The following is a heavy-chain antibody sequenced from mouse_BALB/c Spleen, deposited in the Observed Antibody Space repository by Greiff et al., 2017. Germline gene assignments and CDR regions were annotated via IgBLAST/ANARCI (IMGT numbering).Heavy chain of an antibody. CDR2: IYPGGGYT. J-gene: IGHJ4*01. CDR3: ARGPVVASHAMDY. Sequence: QVHVKQSGAELVRPGTSVKISCKASGYTFTNYWLGWVKQRPGHGLEWIGDIYPGGGYTNYNEKFKGKATLTADTSSSTAYMQLSSLTSEDSAVYFCARGPVVASHAMDYWGQGTTLTVSS. CDR1: GYTFTNYW. V-gene: IGHV1-63*02. D-gene: IGHD1-1*01.